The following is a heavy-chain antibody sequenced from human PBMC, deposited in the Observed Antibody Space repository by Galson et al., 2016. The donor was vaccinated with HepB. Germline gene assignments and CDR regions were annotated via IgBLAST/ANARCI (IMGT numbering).Heavy chain of an antibody. CDR3: ARELWTRDGYNWGGVDY. CDR2: INPSGGTT. CDR1: GYTFTNYY. D-gene: IGHD5-24*01. V-gene: IGHV1-46*01. Sequence: SVKVSCKASGYTFTNYYMHWVRQAPGQGLEWMGIINPSGGTTTYAQKFQGSVTMTRDTSTTTVYMELSSLRSADTAVYYCARELWTRDGYNWGGVDYWGQGTLVTVSS. J-gene: IGHJ4*02.